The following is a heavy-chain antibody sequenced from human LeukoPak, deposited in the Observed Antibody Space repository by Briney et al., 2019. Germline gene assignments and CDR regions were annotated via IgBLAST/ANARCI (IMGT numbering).Heavy chain of an antibody. CDR2: INPNSGGT. D-gene: IGHD6-19*01. J-gene: IGHJ4*02. V-gene: IGHV1-2*06. CDR3: AILAVAGVFDY. Sequence: ASVKVSCKASGYTFTGYYMHWVRQAPGQGLEWMGRINPNSGGTNYAQKFQDRVTMTRDTSISTAYMELSRLRSDDTAVYYCAILAVAGVFDYWGQGTLVTVSS. CDR1: GYTFTGYY.